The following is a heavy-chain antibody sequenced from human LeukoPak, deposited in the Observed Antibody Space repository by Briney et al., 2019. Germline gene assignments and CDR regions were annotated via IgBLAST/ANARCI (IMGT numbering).Heavy chain of an antibody. CDR1: GFTFSSYS. J-gene: IGHJ4*02. V-gene: IGHV3-30*05. CDR3: ARERGATLDY. CDR2: ISYDGSNK. D-gene: IGHD1-26*01. Sequence: GGSLRLSCAASGFTFSSYSMHWVRQAPGKGLEWVAVISYDGSNKYYADSVKGRFTISRDNSKHTLYLQMNSLRAEDTAVYYCARERGATLDYWGQGTLVTVSS.